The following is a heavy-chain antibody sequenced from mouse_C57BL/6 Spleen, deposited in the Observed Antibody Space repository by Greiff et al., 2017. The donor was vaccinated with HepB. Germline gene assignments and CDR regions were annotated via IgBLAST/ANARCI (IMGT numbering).Heavy chain of an antibody. CDR1: GYTFTGYG. CDR3: ARWSYGIAMDY. V-gene: IGHV1-9*01. D-gene: IGHD1-1*01. CDR2: ILPGSGST. Sequence: QVLLQQSGAELMKPGASVKLSCKATGYTFTGYGIEWVKQRPGNGLEWIGEILPGSGSTNYNEKFKGKATFTADTTTNTSYMQLSSLTTENSAIYYCARWSYGIAMDYWGQGTSVTVSS. J-gene: IGHJ4*01.